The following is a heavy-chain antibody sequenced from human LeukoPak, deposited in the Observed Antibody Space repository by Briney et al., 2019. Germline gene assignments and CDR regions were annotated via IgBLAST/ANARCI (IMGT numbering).Heavy chain of an antibody. D-gene: IGHD2-21*01. J-gene: IGHJ4*02. CDR1: GFTFSSYS. Sequence: PGGSLRLSCAASGFTFSSYSMNWVRQAPGKGLEWDSSISSSSSYIYYADSVKGRFTISRDNAKNSLYLQTNSLRAEDTAVYYCARAISLRYFDYWGQGTLVTVSS. V-gene: IGHV3-21*01. CDR3: ARAISLRYFDY. CDR2: ISSSSSYI.